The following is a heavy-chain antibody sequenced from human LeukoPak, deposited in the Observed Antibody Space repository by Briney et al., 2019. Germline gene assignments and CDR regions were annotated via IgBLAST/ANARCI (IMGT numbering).Heavy chain of an antibody. Sequence: GGSLRLSCAASGFTFDDYGMSWVRQAPGKGREWVSGINWNGGSTGYADSVKGRFTISRDNAKNSLYLQMNSLRAEDTALYHCARGWELRYFDYWGQGTLVTVSS. CDR2: INWNGGST. CDR1: GFTFDDYG. V-gene: IGHV3-20*01. D-gene: IGHD1-26*01. J-gene: IGHJ4*02. CDR3: ARGWELRYFDY.